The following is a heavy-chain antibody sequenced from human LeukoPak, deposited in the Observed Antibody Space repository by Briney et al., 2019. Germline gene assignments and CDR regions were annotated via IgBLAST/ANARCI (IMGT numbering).Heavy chain of an antibody. V-gene: IGHV3-66*02. J-gene: IGHJ4*02. CDR2: IYSGGST. CDR1: GFTVSSNY. Sequence: GGSLRLSCAASGFTVSSNYMSWVRQAPGKGLEWVSVIYSGGSTYYADSVKGRFTISRDNSKNTLYLQMNSLRAEDTAVYYCARTPELLPLYSVYFDYWGQGTLVTVSS. CDR3: ARTPELLPLYSVYFDY. D-gene: IGHD2-15*01.